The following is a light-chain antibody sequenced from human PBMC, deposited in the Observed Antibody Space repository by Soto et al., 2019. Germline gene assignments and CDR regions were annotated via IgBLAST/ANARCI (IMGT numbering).Light chain of an antibody. CDR3: QTWGSGIVV. Sequence: QLVLTQSPSASASLGASVKLTCTLSSGHSNYAIAWHQQQSEKGPRYLMKLNSDGSHSKGDGIPDRFSGSSSGAERYLTISGLQSADEADYYCQTWGSGIVVFGGGTKLTVL. CDR1: SGHSNYA. V-gene: IGLV4-69*01. CDR2: LNSDGSH. J-gene: IGLJ2*01.